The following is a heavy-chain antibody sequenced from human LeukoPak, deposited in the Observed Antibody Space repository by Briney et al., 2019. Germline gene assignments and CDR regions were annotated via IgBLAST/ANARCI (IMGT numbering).Heavy chain of an antibody. Sequence: PGGSLRLSCAASGFTFSSYWMHWVRQAPGKGLVWVSRINSDGSTTSYADSVKGRFTISRDNAKNTLYLQMNSLRAEDTAVYYCARGFSQDVVVVTASGDYWGEGTLVTVSS. CDR2: INSDGSTT. CDR1: GFTFSSYW. D-gene: IGHD2-21*02. J-gene: IGHJ4*02. V-gene: IGHV3-74*01. CDR3: ARGFSQDVVVVTASGDY.